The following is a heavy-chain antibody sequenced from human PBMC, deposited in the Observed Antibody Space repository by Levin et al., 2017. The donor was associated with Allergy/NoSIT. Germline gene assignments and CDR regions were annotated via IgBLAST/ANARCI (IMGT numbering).Heavy chain of an antibody. J-gene: IGHJ4*02. V-gene: IGHV3-30-3*01. CDR1: GFTFSNYV. CDR3: ATDRGIQLWEYFCDF. CDR2: ISDDGSTK. Sequence: GGSLRLSCAASGFTFSNYVMHWVRQAPGKGLEWVAFISDDGSTKYYADSVKGRFTISRDNSKNTLFLQMNSLKPEDTAVYYCATDRGIQLWEYFCDFWGQGTLVTVSS. D-gene: IGHD3-10*01.